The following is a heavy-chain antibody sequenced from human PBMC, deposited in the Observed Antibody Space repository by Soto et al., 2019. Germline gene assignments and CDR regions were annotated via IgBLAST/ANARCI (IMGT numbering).Heavy chain of an antibody. Sequence: ASVKVSCKASGGTFSSYAISWVRQAPGQGLEWMGGIIPIFGTANYAQKLQGRVTMTTDTSTSTAYMELRSLRSDDTAVYYCARERAYDYVWGSYRHGFWYFDYWGQGTLVTVSS. CDR3: ARERAYDYVWGSYRHGFWYFDY. V-gene: IGHV1-69*05. CDR1: GGTFSSYA. J-gene: IGHJ4*02. D-gene: IGHD3-16*02. CDR2: IIPIFGTA.